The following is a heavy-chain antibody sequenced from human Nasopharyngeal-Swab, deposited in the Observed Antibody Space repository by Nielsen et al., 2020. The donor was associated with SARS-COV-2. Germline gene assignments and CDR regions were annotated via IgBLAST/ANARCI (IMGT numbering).Heavy chain of an antibody. J-gene: IGHJ6*02. CDR2: IYHSGST. V-gene: IGHV4-30-2*01. D-gene: IGHD5-18*01. CDR3: ARGVDTAMVKDYYGMDV. Sequence: RQATGKGLEWIGYIYHSGSTYYNPSLKSRVTISVDRSKNQFSLKLSSVTAADTAVYYCARGVDTAMVKDYYGMDVWGQGTTVTVSS.